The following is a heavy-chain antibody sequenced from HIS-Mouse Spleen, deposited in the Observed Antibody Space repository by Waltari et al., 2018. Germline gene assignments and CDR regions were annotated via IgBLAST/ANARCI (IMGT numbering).Heavy chain of an antibody. CDR3: TYSSSWYRNNAFDI. V-gene: IGHV3-15*01. CDR1: GFTFSNAG. D-gene: IGHD6-13*01. J-gene: IGHJ3*02. Sequence: EVQLVESGGGLVKPGGSLRLSCAASGFTFSNAGMSWVRQAPGKGLEWVGRIKSKTDGGTTDYAAPVKGRFTISRDDSKNTLYLQMNSLKTEDTAVYYCTYSSSWYRNNAFDIWGQGTMVTVSS. CDR2: IKSKTDGGTT.